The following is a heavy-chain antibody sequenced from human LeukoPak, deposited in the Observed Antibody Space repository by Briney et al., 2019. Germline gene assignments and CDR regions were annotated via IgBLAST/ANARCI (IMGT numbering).Heavy chain of an antibody. V-gene: IGHV3-7*05. Sequence: GGSLRLSCAASGFAFSSYAMSWVRQAPGKGLEWVANIKEDGGEKYYVDSVKGRFTISRDNAKNSLSLQMDSLRAEDTAVYYCARDLSYNKSSGGSFDYWGQGTLVTVSS. CDR2: IKEDGGEK. D-gene: IGHD1-14*01. J-gene: IGHJ4*02. CDR3: ARDLSYNKSSGGSFDY. CDR1: GFAFSSYA.